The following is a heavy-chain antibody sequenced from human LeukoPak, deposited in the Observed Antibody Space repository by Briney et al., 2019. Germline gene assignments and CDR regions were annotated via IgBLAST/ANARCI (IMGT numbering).Heavy chain of an antibody. CDR3: ARVGSGSYGGADY. V-gene: IGHV1-2*02. J-gene: IGHJ4*02. CDR1: GYTFTGYY. D-gene: IGHD1-26*01. Sequence: ASVKVSCKASGYTFTGYYMHWVRQAPGQGLEWMGWINPNSGGTNYAQKFHGRVTMTRDTSISTAYMELSRLRSDDTAVYYCARVGSGSYGGADYWGQGTLVTVSS. CDR2: INPNSGGT.